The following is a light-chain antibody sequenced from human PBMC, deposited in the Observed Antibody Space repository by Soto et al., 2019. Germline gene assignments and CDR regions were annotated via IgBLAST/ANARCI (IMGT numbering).Light chain of an antibody. CDR1: QSGRDMY. CDR2: GVS. CDR3: QHYGYPQWT. V-gene: IGKV3-20*01. Sequence: EIVFTQSPGPLSLSPGERAPLPRRASQSGRDMYLAWYQQKPGQPPRLLIYGVSSRAYGIPDRFSGSGSGTDFTLTISRLEPEDFAVYYCQHYGYPQWTFGQGTKVDI. J-gene: IGKJ1*01.